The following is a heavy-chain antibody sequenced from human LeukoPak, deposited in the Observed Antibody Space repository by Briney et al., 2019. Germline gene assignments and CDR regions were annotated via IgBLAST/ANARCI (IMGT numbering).Heavy chain of an antibody. CDR2: ISAYNGDT. V-gene: IGHV1-18*01. D-gene: IGHD3-3*01. CDR3: ARDPSNTSGYQIYFDY. J-gene: IGHJ4*02. Sequence: GASVKGSCKASGYTFRNYGISWVRQAPGQGLEWMGWISAYNGDTHYAQKLQGRITMTTDTSTSTAYMELRSLRSDDTAVYYCARDPSNTSGYQIYFDYWGQGTLVTVSS. CDR1: GYTFRNYG.